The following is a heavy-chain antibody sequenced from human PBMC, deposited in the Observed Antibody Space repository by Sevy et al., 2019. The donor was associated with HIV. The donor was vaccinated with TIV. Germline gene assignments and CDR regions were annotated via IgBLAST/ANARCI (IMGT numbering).Heavy chain of an antibody. D-gene: IGHD3-10*01. CDR1: GFTFSSYD. V-gene: IGHV3-13*01. CDR3: VRGNNLGELGYWFDP. Sequence: LSLTCAASGFTFSSYDMHWVRQVTGQGLEWVSGIGIAGDTYYPGSVKGRFTISRENARNSLDLQMNSLRAGDTAAYYCVRGNNLGELGYWFDPWGQGTLVTVSS. J-gene: IGHJ5*02. CDR2: IGIAGDT.